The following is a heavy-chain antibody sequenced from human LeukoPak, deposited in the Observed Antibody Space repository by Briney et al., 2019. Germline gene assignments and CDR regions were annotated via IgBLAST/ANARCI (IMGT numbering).Heavy chain of an antibody. V-gene: IGHV4-34*01. D-gene: IGHD2-2*01. Sequence: SETLSLTCAVYSGSFSGYYWSWIRQPPGKGLEWIGEINHSGSTNYNPSLKSRVTISVDTSKNQFSLKLSSVTAADTAVYYCACTSCYYYGMDVWGQGTTVTVSS. CDR3: ACTSCYYYGMDV. CDR2: INHSGST. CDR1: SGSFSGYY. J-gene: IGHJ6*02.